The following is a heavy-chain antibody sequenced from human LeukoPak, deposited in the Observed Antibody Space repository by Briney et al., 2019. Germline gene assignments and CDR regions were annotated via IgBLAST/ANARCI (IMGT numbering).Heavy chain of an antibody. CDR2: IIPIFGTA. Sequence: SVKVSCKASGGTFSSYAISWVRQAPGQGLEWMGGIIPIFGTANYAQKFQGRVTITADESTSTAYMELSSLRSEDTAVYYCARGSVVATIVDYYYYYMDVWGKGTTVTISS. D-gene: IGHD5-12*01. V-gene: IGHV1-69*13. CDR1: GGTFSSYA. CDR3: ARGSVVATIVDYYYYYMDV. J-gene: IGHJ6*03.